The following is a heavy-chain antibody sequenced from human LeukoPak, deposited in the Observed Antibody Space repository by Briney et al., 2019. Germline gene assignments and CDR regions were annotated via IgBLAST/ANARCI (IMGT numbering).Heavy chain of an antibody. J-gene: IGHJ4*02. Sequence: ASVKVSCKTSGYTFSNFGINWVRQAPGQGLEWMGWISGNNDNPNYGQKFQGRFTVPTDSSTSTAYMELRNLRFDDTAVYYCARDGTSTDDYWGQGTLVTVSS. CDR2: ISGNNDNP. D-gene: IGHD2-2*01. CDR3: ARDGTSTDDY. CDR1: GYTFSNFG. V-gene: IGHV1-18*01.